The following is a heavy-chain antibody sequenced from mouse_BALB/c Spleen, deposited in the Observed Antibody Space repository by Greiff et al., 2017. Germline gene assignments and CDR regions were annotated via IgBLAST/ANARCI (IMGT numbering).Heavy chain of an antibody. CDR1: GFSLTGYG. V-gene: IGHV2-6-7*01. CDR3: ARGIYYGSFHWYFDV. J-gene: IGHJ1*01. Sequence: VKLMESGPGLVAPSQSLSITCTVSGFSLTGYGVNWVRQPPGKGLEWLGMIWGDGSTDYNSALKSRLSISKDNSKSQVFLKMNSLQTDDTARYYCARGIYYGSFHWYFDVWGAGTTVTVSS. D-gene: IGHD1-2*01. CDR2: IWGDGST.